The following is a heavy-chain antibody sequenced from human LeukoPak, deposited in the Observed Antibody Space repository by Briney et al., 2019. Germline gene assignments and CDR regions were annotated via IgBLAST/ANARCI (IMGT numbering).Heavy chain of an antibody. V-gene: IGHV4-59*01. Sequence: PSETLSLTCTVSGGSISSYYWSWLRQPPGKGLEGIGYIYYSVSTNYNPSLKSRVTISVDTSNNQFSLKLSSVTAADTAVYYCARSLGVGGTYYFDYWGQGTLVTVSS. CDR2: IYYSVST. CDR1: GGSISSYY. J-gene: IGHJ4*02. CDR3: ARSLGVGGTYYFDY. D-gene: IGHD1/OR15-1a*01.